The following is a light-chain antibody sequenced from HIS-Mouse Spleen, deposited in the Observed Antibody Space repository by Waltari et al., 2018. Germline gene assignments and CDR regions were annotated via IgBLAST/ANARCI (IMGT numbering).Light chain of an antibody. CDR1: SSDVGGYNY. CDR3: SSYTSSSINWV. J-gene: IGLJ3*02. V-gene: IGLV2-14*01. CDR2: EVS. Sequence: QSALTPPASVSGSPGQSITIPCTGNSSDVGGYNYVSWYQQHPGKAPKLMIYEVSNRPSGVSNRFSGSKSGNTASLTISGLQAEDEADYYCSSYTSSSINWVFGGGTKLTVL.